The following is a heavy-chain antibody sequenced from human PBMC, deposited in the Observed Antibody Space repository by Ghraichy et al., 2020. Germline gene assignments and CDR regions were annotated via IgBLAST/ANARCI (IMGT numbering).Heavy chain of an antibody. D-gene: IGHD1-7*01. CDR1: GFIVTTNY. CDR3: ARASGITGTTSQENYGMDV. V-gene: IGHV3-66*01. J-gene: IGHJ6*02. CDR2: IYSVGTI. Sequence: SCAASGFIVTTNYMSWVRQAPGKGLEWVSVIYSVGTIHYADSVKGRFTISRDNANNILYLQMKSLRAEDSAVYYCARASGITGTTSQENYGMDVWGQGTTVTVSS.